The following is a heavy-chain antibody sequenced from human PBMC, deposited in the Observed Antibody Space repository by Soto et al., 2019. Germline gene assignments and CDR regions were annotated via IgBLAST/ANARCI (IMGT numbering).Heavy chain of an antibody. Sequence: ASVKVSCKASGYSFTSLDINWVRQTAGQGLEWMGWMEPSSGKTGYAQKFHDRVTMTSNTSINTAYMELTTLTSDDTAFYYCARGVTAGVDYWGQGTLVTVSS. D-gene: IGHD1-26*01. CDR1: GYSFTSLD. CDR2: MEPSSGKT. V-gene: IGHV1-8*01. CDR3: ARGVTAGVDY. J-gene: IGHJ4*02.